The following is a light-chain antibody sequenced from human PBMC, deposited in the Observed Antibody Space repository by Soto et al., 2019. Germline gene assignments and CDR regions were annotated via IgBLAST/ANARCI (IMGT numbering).Light chain of an antibody. Sequence: EIVLTQSPDTLSLSPGGRATLSCRASQSITTRLAWYQQKPGQPPRRLISGASVRASGVPVRIAGSGCGTDFTLNISRLEPEDVAVYYCQHYGGSPITFGLGTRLEV. V-gene: IGKV3-20*01. CDR2: GAS. CDR1: QSITTR. CDR3: QHYGGSPIT. J-gene: IGKJ5*01.